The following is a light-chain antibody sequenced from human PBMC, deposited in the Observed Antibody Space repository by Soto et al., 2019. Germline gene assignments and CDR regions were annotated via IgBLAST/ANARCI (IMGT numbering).Light chain of an antibody. CDR2: AAS. CDR1: QGISNY. J-gene: IGKJ5*01. V-gene: IGKV1-9*01. CDR3: QQVNSYPIT. Sequence: DLQLTQSPSFLSASVGDRVTITCRASQGISNYLAWYQQQEGKAPNLLIYAASTLQSGGPSRFSGSGSGTEFTLTISSLQPEDFATYYCQQVNSYPITFGQGTRLEIK.